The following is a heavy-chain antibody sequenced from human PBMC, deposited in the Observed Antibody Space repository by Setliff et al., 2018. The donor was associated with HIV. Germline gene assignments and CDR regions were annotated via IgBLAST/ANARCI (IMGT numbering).Heavy chain of an antibody. CDR3: VRQPCSGGSCYSRDFDY. V-gene: IGHV3-23*01. J-gene: IGHJ4*02. CDR1: GFTFSSYT. CDR2: ISGSGGNT. Sequence: PGGSLRLSCAASGFTFSSYTMSWVRQAPGKGLEWVSGISGSGGNTYYADSVKGRFTISRDNSKNTLYLQMNSLRAEDTAVYYCVRQPCSGGSCYSRDFDYWGQGTLVTVSS. D-gene: IGHD2-15*01.